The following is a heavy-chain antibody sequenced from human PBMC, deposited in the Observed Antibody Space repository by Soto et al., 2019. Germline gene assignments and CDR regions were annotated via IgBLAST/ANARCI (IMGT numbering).Heavy chain of an antibody. CDR3: ARGRGYSYGFMGSRASSYGMDV. J-gene: IGHJ6*02. V-gene: IGHV3-30-3*01. Sequence: GGSLRLSCAASGFAFSSYAMHWVRQAPGKGLEWVAVISYDGSNKYYADSVKGRFTISRDNSKNTLYLQMSSLRAEDTAVYYCARGRGYSYGFMGSRASSYGMDVWGQGTTVTVSS. D-gene: IGHD5-18*01. CDR2: ISYDGSNK. CDR1: GFAFSSYA.